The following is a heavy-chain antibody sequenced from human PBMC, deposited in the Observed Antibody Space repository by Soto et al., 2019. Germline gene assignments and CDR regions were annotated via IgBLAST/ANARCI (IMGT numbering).Heavy chain of an antibody. V-gene: IGHV1-2*02. D-gene: IGHD1-1*01. J-gene: IGHJ5*02. CDR2: INPNSGGT. CDR3: ARDPAGRQGGWFDP. CDR1: GYTFTGYY. Sequence: QVQLVQSGAEVKKPGASVKVSCKASGYTFTGYYMHWVRQAPGQGLEWMGWINPNSGGTSYAQKFQGRVTMTRDTSISTAYMELSRLRSDDTAVYYCARDPAGRQGGWFDPWGQGTLVTVSS.